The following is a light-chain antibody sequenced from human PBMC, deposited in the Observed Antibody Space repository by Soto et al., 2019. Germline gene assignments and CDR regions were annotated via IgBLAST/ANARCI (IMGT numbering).Light chain of an antibody. V-gene: IGKV1-8*01. CDR2: AAS. J-gene: IGKJ4*01. CDR3: QQSYSTPLP. CDR1: QGISSY. Sequence: AIRVTQSPSSLSASTGDRVTITCRASQGISSYLAWYQQKPGKAPKLLIYAASTLQSGVPSRFSGSGSGTDFTLTISSLQPEDFATYYCQQSYSTPLPFGGGTKVDIK.